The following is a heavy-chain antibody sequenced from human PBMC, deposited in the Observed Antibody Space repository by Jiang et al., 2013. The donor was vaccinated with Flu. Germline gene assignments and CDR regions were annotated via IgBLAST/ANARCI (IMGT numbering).Heavy chain of an antibody. Sequence: YTISWVRQAPGQGLEWMGRIIPILGIANYAQKFQGRVTITADKSTSTAYMELSSLRSEDTAVYYCARGLGGIAVAGPVPTFDYWGQGTLVTVSS. V-gene: IGHV1-69*02. D-gene: IGHD6-19*01. CDR1: YT. J-gene: IGHJ4*02. CDR2: IIPILGIA. CDR3: ARGLGGIAVAGPVPTFDY.